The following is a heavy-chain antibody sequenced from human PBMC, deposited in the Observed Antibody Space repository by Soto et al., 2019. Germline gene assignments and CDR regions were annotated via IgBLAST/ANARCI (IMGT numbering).Heavy chain of an antibody. CDR1: GGSISSYY. V-gene: IGHV4-59*01. D-gene: IGHD6-13*01. CDR2: IYYSGST. CDR3: ARAKRQLVINYYYYGMDV. Sequence: PSETLSLTCTVSGGSISSYYWSWIRQPPGKGLEWNGYIYYSGSTNYNPSLKSRVTISVDTSKNHFSLKLSSVTAADTAVYYCARAKRQLVINYYYYGMDVWGQGTTVTVSS. J-gene: IGHJ6*02.